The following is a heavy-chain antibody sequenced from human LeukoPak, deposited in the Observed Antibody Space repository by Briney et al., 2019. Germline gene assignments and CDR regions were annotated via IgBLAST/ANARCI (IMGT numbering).Heavy chain of an antibody. CDR1: GYTFTSYD. V-gene: IGHV1-8*01. Sequence: ASVRVSCTASGYTFTSYDINWVRQATGQGLEWMGWMNPNSGKTGYAQKFQGRVTMTRNTSISTAYMELSSLRSEDTAVYYCGRWGEHSALRVHAFDIWGQGTMVTVSS. J-gene: IGHJ3*02. CDR2: MNPNSGKT. D-gene: IGHD3-10*01. CDR3: GRWGEHSALRVHAFDI.